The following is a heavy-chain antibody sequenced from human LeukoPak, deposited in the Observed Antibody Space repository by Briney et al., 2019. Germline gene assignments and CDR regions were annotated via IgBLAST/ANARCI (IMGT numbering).Heavy chain of an antibody. D-gene: IGHD1-26*01. J-gene: IGHJ4*02. CDR2: IWYDGSNK. V-gene: IGHV3-30*02. CDR1: GFTFSSYG. CDR3: AKDLSVGAIYYFDY. Sequence: GGSPRLSCAASGFTFSSYGMHWVRQAPGKGLEWVAVIWYDGSNKYYADSVKGRFTISRDNSKNTLYLQMNSLRAEDTAVYYCAKDLSVGAIYYFDYWGQGTLVTVSS.